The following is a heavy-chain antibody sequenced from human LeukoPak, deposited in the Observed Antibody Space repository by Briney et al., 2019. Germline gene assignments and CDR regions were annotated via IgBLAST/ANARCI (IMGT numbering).Heavy chain of an antibody. CDR1: GGSISSYY. CDR3: ARGGTAYYYYYYMDV. D-gene: IGHD3-16*01. Sequence: SETLSLTCTASGGSISSYYWGWIRQPPGKGLEWIGSIYYSGSTYYNPSLKSRVTISVDTSKNQFSLKLSSVTAADTAVYYCARGGTAYYYYYYMDVWGKGTTVTVSS. J-gene: IGHJ6*03. CDR2: IYYSGST. V-gene: IGHV4-39*07.